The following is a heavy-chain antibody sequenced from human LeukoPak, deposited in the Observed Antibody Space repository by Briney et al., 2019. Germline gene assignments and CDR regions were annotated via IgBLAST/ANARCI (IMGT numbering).Heavy chain of an antibody. Sequence: SQTLSLTCAISGDSVSSNSAAWNWIRQSPSRGLEWLGRTYYRSKWYNDYAVSVKSRITINPDTPKNQFSLQLNSVTPEDTAVYYCARDGQGYYDSSGNFDYWGQGTLVTVSS. D-gene: IGHD3-22*01. CDR3: ARDGQGYYDSSGNFDY. CDR2: TYYRSKWYN. J-gene: IGHJ4*02. CDR1: GDSVSSNSAA. V-gene: IGHV6-1*01.